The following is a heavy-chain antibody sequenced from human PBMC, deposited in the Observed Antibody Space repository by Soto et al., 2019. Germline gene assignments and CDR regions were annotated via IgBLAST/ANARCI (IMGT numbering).Heavy chain of an antibody. CDR2: INPNSGGT. Sequence: QVQLVQSGAEVKKPGASVKVSCKASGYTFTGYYMHWVRQAPGQGLEWMGWINPNSGGTNYAQKFQGWVTMTRDTSISTAYMEQSRLRSDDTGVYYCARGESGSRSWYYHHYYYYGMDVWGEGPTVTVSS. CDR1: GYTFTGYY. D-gene: IGHD6-13*01. V-gene: IGHV1-2*04. J-gene: IGHJ6*04. CDR3: ARGESGSRSWYYHHYYYYGMDV.